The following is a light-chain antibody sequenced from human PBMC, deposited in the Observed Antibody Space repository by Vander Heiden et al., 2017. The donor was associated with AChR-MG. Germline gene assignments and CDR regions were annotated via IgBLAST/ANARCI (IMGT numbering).Light chain of an antibody. CDR3: QQYGNSPRT. Sequence: DTLLWPSPAILSLSPRETAAPSCRASQSVNSNYLAWYQHKPGQAPTLLIYGASSRATGIPDRFSGSGSGTDFTLTIRRLEPEDFAMYYCQQYGNSPRTFGQGTKVEF. J-gene: IGKJ1*01. CDR1: QSVNSNY. V-gene: IGKV3-20*01. CDR2: GAS.